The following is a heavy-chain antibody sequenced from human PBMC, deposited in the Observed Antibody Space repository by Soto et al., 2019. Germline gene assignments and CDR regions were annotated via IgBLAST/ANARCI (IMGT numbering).Heavy chain of an antibody. Sequence: GASVKVSCKASGYTFASYGISWVRQAPGQGLEWIGWISAYNGNTNYAQKFQERVTITRDTSTSTAYMELSSLRSEDTAVYYCASTRGYDYKWFDPWGQGTLVTVSS. CDR2: ISAYNGNT. CDR3: ASTRGYDYKWFDP. J-gene: IGHJ5*02. D-gene: IGHD5-12*01. V-gene: IGHV1-18*01. CDR1: GYTFASYG.